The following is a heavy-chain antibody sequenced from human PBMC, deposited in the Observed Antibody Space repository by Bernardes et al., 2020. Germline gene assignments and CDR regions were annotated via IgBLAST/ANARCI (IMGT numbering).Heavy chain of an antibody. V-gene: IGHV2-5*02. Sequence: SCPTLVKPTQTLTLTCTFSGFSLSTSGVGVGWIRQPPGKALEWLALIYWDDDKRYSPSLKSRLTITKDTSKNQVVLSMTNVDPVDTATYFCAHPRGYYYDFWGRGTLVTVSS. CDR3: AHPRGYYYDF. J-gene: IGHJ4*02. CDR2: IYWDDDK. CDR1: GFSLSTSGVG. D-gene: IGHD3-3*01.